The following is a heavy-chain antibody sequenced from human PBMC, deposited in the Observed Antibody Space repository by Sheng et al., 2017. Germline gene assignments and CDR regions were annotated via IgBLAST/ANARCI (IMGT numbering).Heavy chain of an antibody. CDR3: ARDGLWYSSAWYSAFDF. CDR1: GFTFSTYA. CDR2: ISSNGGST. J-gene: IGHJ3*01. Sequence: EVQLVESGGGLVQPGGSLRLSCAASGFTFSTYAMHWVRQAPGKGLEYLSAISSNGGSTYYADSVKGRFTISRDNSKNTLYLQMGNLRAEDMAVYYCARDGLWYSSAWYSAFDFVGPRDNGHRLF. D-gene: IGHD6-19*01. V-gene: IGHV3-64*07.